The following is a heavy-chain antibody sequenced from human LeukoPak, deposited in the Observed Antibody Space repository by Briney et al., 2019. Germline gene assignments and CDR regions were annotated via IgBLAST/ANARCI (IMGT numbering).Heavy chain of an antibody. CDR3: ARDTGVSSYYCDY. CDR2: INPSGGST. Sequence: ASVKVSCKASGYTFTSYGISWVRQAPGQGLEWMGIINPSGGSTSYARKFQGRVTMTRDTSTSTVYMELSSLKSEDTAVYYCARDTGVSSYYCDYWGQGTLVTVFS. D-gene: IGHD3-10*01. CDR1: GYTFTSYG. J-gene: IGHJ4*02. V-gene: IGHV1-46*01.